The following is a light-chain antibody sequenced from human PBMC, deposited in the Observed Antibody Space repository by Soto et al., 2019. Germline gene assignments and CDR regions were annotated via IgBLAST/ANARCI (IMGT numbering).Light chain of an antibody. Sequence: DIQMTQSPSSLSASVGDRVTVTCRTSQNSYNYLNWYQQKPGKAPKLLIYAASSVQSGVPLRFSGSGSGTDFTLTISSLQPEDFATYYCQQTHSTPVTFGQGTRLEIK. CDR2: AAS. J-gene: IGKJ5*01. CDR1: QNSYNY. V-gene: IGKV1-39*01. CDR3: QQTHSTPVT.